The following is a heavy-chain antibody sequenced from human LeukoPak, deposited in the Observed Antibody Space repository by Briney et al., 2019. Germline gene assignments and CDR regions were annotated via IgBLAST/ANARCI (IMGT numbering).Heavy chain of an antibody. J-gene: IGHJ4*02. V-gene: IGHV3-33*06. Sequence: GGSLRLSCAASGFTFSNYGMHWVRQAPGKGLEWVAVIWHDGSKKYYADSVKGRFTISRDNSKNTLYLQMNSLRAEDTAVYYCAKDQWGKNYFDYWGQGTLVTVSS. CDR1: GFTFSNYG. CDR3: AKDQWGKNYFDY. CDR2: IWHDGSKK. D-gene: IGHD1-26*01.